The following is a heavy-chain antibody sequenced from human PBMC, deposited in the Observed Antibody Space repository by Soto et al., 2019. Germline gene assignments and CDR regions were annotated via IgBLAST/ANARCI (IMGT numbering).Heavy chain of an antibody. V-gene: IGHV4-31*03. CDR1: GGSISSGGYY. D-gene: IGHD3-16*02. J-gene: IGHJ4*02. CDR3: ASGVRAPATIWGSYRTYFDY. CDR2: IYYSGST. Sequence: PSETLSLTCTVSGGSISSGGYYWSWIRQHPGKGLEWIGYIYYSGSTYYNPSLKSRVTISVDTSKNQFSLKLSSVTAADTAVYYCASGVRAPATIWGSYRTYFDYWGQGTLVTVSS.